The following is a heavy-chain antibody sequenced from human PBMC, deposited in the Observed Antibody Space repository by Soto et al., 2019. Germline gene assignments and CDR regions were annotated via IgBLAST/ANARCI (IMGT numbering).Heavy chain of an antibody. CDR2: IYYSGST. D-gene: IGHD3-10*01. J-gene: IGHJ4*02. V-gene: IGHV4-59*01. CDR1: GGSISSYY. CDR3: AREVRGVGSSWYFDY. Sequence: SETLSLTCTVSGGSISSYYWSWIRQPPGKGLEWIGYIYYSGSTNYNPSLKSRVTISVDTSKNQFSLKLSSVTAADTAVYYCAREVRGVGSSWYFDYWGQGTLVTVSS.